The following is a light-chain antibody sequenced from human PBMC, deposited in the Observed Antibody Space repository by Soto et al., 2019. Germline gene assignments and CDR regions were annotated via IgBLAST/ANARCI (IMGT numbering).Light chain of an antibody. V-gene: IGKV1-9*01. J-gene: IGKJ1*01. CDR1: QGISSY. Sequence: DIQLTQSQSFLSASVEDRVTITCRASQGISSYLAWYQQKPGKAPKLLIYAASTLQSGVPSRFSGSGSGTEFTLTISSLQPEDFATYYCQQLNSYPPWTFGQGTKVDIK. CDR2: AAS. CDR3: QQLNSYPPWT.